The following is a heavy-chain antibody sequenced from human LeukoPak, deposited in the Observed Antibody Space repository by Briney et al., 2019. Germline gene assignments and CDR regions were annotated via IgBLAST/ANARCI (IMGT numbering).Heavy chain of an antibody. Sequence: ASVKVSCKASGYTFTGYYMHWVRQAPGQGLEWMGIINPSGGSTSYAQKFQGRVTMTRDMSTSTVYMELSSLRSEDTAVYYCARDRSFRCMDVWGKGTTVTVSS. CDR2: INPSGGST. CDR1: GYTFTGYY. J-gene: IGHJ6*03. CDR3: ARDRSFRCMDV. D-gene: IGHD6-6*01. V-gene: IGHV1-46*01.